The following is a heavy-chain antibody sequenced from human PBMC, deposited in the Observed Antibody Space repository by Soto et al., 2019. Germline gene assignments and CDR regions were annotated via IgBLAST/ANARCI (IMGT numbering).Heavy chain of an antibody. V-gene: IGHV4-59*01. CDR1: GGSMRNYF. CDR3: AAGEASSRNLAPYYLDF. J-gene: IGHJ4*02. CDR2: IHYSGTT. Sequence: SETLSLTCTVSGGSMRNYFWTWIRQPPGKGLECIGYIHYSGTTSFFPSYNPSLRSRVTISEDTSKNQFSLKLLSVTTADTAVYFCAAGEASSRNLAPYYLDFWGQGTLVTVSS. D-gene: IGHD6-13*01.